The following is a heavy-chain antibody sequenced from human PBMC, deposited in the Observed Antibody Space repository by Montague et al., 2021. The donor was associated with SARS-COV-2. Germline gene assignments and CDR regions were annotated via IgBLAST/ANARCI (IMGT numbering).Heavy chain of an antibody. CDR3: ARDIFQRTPDTTRGYYYYYGMDV. CDR2: IYCSGST. CDR1: GGSISSGGYY. D-gene: IGHD5-18*01. J-gene: IGHJ6*02. Sequence: TLSLTCAVSGGSISSGGYYWSWIRQHPGKGLEFSGYIYCSGSTYYNPSLKSLGTISVNTSKNQFSLKLSSVTAADTAVYYCARDIFQRTPDTTRGYYYYYGMDVWGQGTPVTVSS. V-gene: IGHV4-31*01.